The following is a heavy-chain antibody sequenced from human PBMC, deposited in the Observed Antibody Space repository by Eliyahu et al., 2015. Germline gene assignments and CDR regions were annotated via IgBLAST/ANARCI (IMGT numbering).Heavy chain of an antibody. CDR1: GGXISXGGYY. CDR3: ARDRVTTYYYYYGMDV. CDR2: IYYSGST. J-gene: IGHJ6*02. D-gene: IGHD4-17*01. V-gene: IGHV4-31*03. Sequence: QVQLQESGPGLVKPSQTLSLXCTVXGGXISXGGYYWSWIRQHPGKGLEWIGYIYYSGSTYYNPSLKSRVTISVDTSKNQFSLKLSSVTAADTAVYYCARDRVTTYYYYYGMDVWGQGTTVTVSS.